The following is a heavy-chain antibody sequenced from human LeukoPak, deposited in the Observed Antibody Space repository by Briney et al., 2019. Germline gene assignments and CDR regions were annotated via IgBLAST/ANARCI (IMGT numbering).Heavy chain of an antibody. Sequence: PSETLSLTCAVYGGSFSGYYWSWIRKPPEKVLEWIGEINHSGSTNHNPSLKSRVTISVDTSKNQFSLKLSSVTAADTAVYYCALLKEGYCSGGSCSDYWGQGTLVTVSS. V-gene: IGHV4-34*01. CDR3: ALLKEGYCSGGSCSDY. CDR1: GGSFSGYY. CDR2: INHSGST. J-gene: IGHJ4*02. D-gene: IGHD2-15*01.